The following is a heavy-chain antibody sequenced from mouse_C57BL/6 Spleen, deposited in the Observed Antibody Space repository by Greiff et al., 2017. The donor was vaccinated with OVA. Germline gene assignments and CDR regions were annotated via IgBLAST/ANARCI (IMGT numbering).Heavy chain of an antibody. CDR1: GFTFSDYG. J-gene: IGHJ2*01. Sequence: EVMLVESGGGLVKPGGSLKLSCAASGFTFSDYGMHWVRQAPEKGLEWVAYISSGSSTIYYADTVKGRFTISRDNAKNTLFLQMTSLRSEDAAMYYCARPQLGYFDYWGQGTTLTVSS. CDR2: ISSGSSTI. CDR3: ARPQLGYFDY. V-gene: IGHV5-17*01. D-gene: IGHD4-1*02.